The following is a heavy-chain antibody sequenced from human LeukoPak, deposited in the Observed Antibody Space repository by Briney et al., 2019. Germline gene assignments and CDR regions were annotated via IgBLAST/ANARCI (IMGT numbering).Heavy chain of an antibody. CDR3: ARAEWAAVDY. V-gene: IGHV4-30-4*08. CDR1: GGSISSGDYY. Sequence: SETLSLTCTVSGGSISSGDYYWSWIRQPPGKGLEWIGYIYYSGSTYYNLSLKRRATISVDTSKNQFSLKLSSVTAADTAVYYCARAEWAAVDYWGQGTLVTVSS. D-gene: IGHD1-14*01. CDR2: IYYSGST. J-gene: IGHJ4*02.